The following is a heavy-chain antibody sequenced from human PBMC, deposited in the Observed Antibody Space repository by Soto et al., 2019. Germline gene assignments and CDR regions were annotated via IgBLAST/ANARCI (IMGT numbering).Heavy chain of an antibody. D-gene: IGHD2-15*01. CDR1: GFTVSSKY. V-gene: IGHV3-66*01. CDR3: ARDDVDCSGGICYGVPMDV. CDR2: IQRGGSI. Sequence: EVQLVESGGDLVQPGGSLRLSCAASGFTVSSKYMSWVRQAPGKGLEWVAVIQRGGSIYYADSVKGRFAISRDRSKNTLYLQMNSLRVEDTAVYYCARDDVDCSGGICYGVPMDVWGKLTTVTVSS. J-gene: IGHJ6*03.